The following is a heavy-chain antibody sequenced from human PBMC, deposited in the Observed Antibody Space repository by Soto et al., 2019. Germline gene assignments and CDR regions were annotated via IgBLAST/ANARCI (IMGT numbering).Heavy chain of an antibody. CDR3: ARVICCGEHYYHYGMDV. V-gene: IGHV4-59*01. Sequence: PSETLPLTCTVSGGSISSYYWSWIRQPPGKGLEWSGYIYYSGSTNYNPSLKSRVTISVDTSKKQFSLKLSSVTAADTAAYYCARVICCGEHYYHYGMDVWGQGT. CDR1: GGSISSYY. J-gene: IGHJ6*02. CDR2: IYYSGST. D-gene: IGHD3-10*01.